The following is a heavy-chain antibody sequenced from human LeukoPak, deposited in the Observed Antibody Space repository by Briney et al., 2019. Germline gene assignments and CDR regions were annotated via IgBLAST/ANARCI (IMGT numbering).Heavy chain of an antibody. CDR2: IYHSGST. CDR1: GYSISSGYY. Sequence: SETLSLTCAVSGYSISSGYYWGCIRQPPGKGLGWIGSIYHSGSTYYNPSLKSRVTISVDTSKNQFSLKLSSVTAADTAVYYCARQGTMLAIMSYWGQGTLVIVSS. D-gene: IGHD3-22*01. V-gene: IGHV4-38-2*01. J-gene: IGHJ4*02. CDR3: ARQGTMLAIMSY.